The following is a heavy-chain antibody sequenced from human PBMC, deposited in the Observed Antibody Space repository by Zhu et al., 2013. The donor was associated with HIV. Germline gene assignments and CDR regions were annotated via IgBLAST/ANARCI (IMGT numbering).Heavy chain of an antibody. Sequence: QVQLVQSGAEVREPGASVTVSCKASGFTFISYAIHWVRQAPGQRLEWMAWINAGTGNTAYSQKFQGRVSINADTSASTAYMELSSLRSEDTAAYYCARVGXDINTFDYWGQEPWSPYPQ. J-gene: IGHJ4*01. V-gene: IGHV1-3*01. CDR1: GFTFISYA. CDR3: ARVGXDINTFDY. D-gene: IGHD1-26*01. CDR2: INAGTGNT.